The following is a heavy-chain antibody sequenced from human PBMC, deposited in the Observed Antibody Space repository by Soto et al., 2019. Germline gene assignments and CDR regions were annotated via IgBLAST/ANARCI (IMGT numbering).Heavy chain of an antibody. CDR2: VYYSGTT. V-gene: IGHV4-59*02. Sequence: SENLSVTSSVSGASVSTKTWNWIRQPTGKGLERIGYVYYSGTTNYNPSLKSRVTISIDTSKNEVTLNVTSVTAADTAVYFCPRSLRWSPYFDLWCQ. D-gene: IGHD3-3*01. CDR3: PRSLRWSPYFDL. J-gene: IGHJ5*02. CDR1: GASVSTKT.